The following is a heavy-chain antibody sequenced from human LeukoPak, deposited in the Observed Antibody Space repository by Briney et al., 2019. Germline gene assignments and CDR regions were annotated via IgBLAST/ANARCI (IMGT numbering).Heavy chain of an antibody. CDR1: GYTLTELS. D-gene: IGHD3-22*01. V-gene: IGHV1-24*01. J-gene: IGHJ4*02. CDR3: PTATYDSSGYYFDF. Sequence: GASGTVSYRVSGYTLTELSMHGVRQARGKGREWMGGFGPEDGEKIYPQTFQGKVTMTEDAPTDTAYMELSSLRSEDTAVYYCPTATYDSSGYYFDFWGQGILVTASS. CDR2: FGPEDGEK.